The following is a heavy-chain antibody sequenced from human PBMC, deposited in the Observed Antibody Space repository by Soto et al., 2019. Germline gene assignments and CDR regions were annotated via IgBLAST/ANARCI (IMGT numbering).Heavy chain of an antibody. D-gene: IGHD6-13*01. CDR1: GYTFTSYY. CDR2: INPSSGST. J-gene: IGHJ4*02. Sequence: GASVKVSCKASGYTFTSYYMHWVRQAPGQGLEWMGIINPSSGSTNYAQKFQGRVTMTRDTSTSTAYMELSRLRSDDTAVYYCARSLVPPGYSSSWYRSAQIDYWGQGTLVTVSS. CDR3: ARSLVPPGYSSSWYRSAQIDY. V-gene: IGHV1-46*01.